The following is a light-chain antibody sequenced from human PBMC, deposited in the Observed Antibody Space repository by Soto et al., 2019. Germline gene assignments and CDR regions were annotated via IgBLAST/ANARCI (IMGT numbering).Light chain of an antibody. V-gene: IGLV1-40*01. CDR2: GNS. CDR3: QSYDSSLSVV. Sequence: QSVLTQPPSVSGAPGQRVTISCTGSSSNIGAGYDVHWYQRLPGTAPKLLVSGNSNRPSGVPDRFSGSRSGTSASLAITGLQAGDEADYYCQSYDSSLSVVFGGGTKLT. CDR1: SSNIGAGYD. J-gene: IGLJ2*01.